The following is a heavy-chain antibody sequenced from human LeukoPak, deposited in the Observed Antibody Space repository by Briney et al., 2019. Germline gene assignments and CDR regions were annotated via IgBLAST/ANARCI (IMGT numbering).Heavy chain of an antibody. CDR1: GFTFSSYA. D-gene: IGHD2-21*02. Sequence: GGSLRLSCAASGFTFSSYAMSWVRQAPGKGLEWVSAISGSGGSTYYADSVKGRFTISRDNSKNTLYLQMNSLRAEDTAVYYCARDTALAYCGGDCYSPPDYWGQGTLVTVSS. CDR2: ISGSGGST. CDR3: ARDTALAYCGGDCYSPPDY. V-gene: IGHV3-23*01. J-gene: IGHJ4*02.